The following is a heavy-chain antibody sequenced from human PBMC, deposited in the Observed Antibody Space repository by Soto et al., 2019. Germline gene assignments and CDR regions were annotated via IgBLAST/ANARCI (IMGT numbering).Heavy chain of an antibody. J-gene: IGHJ5*02. CDR2: INHSGST. CDR1: GGSFSGYY. Sequence: NPPQTLSLTCAVYGGSFSGYYCSWIRQPPGKRLEWIGEINHSGSTNYNPSLKSRVTISVDTSKNQFSLKLSSVTAADTAVYYCAKRTSSQYGNWFDPWGPGTLVTV. V-gene: IGHV4-34*01. CDR3: AKRTSSQYGNWFDP. D-gene: IGHD3-10*01.